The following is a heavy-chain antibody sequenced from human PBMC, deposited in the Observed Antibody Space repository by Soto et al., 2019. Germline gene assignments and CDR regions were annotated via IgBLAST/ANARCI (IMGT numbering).Heavy chain of an antibody. CDR2: INHSGST. Sequence: SETLSLTCAVYGGSFSGYYWSWIRQPPGKGLEWIGEINHSGSTNYNPSLKSRVTISVDTSKSQFSLKLSSVTAADTAVYYCAKGQLLYNWFDPWGQGTLVTVS. D-gene: IGHD2-2*01. CDR3: AKGQLLYNWFDP. J-gene: IGHJ5*02. V-gene: IGHV4-34*01. CDR1: GGSFSGYY.